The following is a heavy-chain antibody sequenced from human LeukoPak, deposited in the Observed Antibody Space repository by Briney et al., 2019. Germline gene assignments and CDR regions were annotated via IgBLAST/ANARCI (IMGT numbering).Heavy chain of an antibody. CDR3: ARKTLWSGFDY. V-gene: IGHV3-48*01. D-gene: IGHD3-3*01. CDR2: ISSSSTTI. J-gene: IGHJ4*02. CDR1: GFTFSSYS. Sequence: GGSLRLSCAASGFTFSSYSMNWVRQAPGKGLEWVSYISSSSTTIYYADSVKGRFTISRDNAKNSLYLQMNSLRAEDTAVYYCARKTLWSGFDYWGQGTLVTVSS.